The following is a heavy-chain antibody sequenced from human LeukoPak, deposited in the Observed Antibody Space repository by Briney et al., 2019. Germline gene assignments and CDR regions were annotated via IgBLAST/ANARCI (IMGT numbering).Heavy chain of an antibody. J-gene: IGHJ4*02. Sequence: GGSLRLSSAASGFTFSIYAMSWVRQAPGKGLEWVSAIGGSGGSTYYADSVKGRFTISRDNSKNTLYLQMNSLRAEDTAVYYCANGGYCSGGSCYLFDYWGQGTLVTVSS. D-gene: IGHD2-15*01. V-gene: IGHV3-23*01. CDR2: IGGSGGST. CDR1: GFTFSIYA. CDR3: ANGGYCSGGSCYLFDY.